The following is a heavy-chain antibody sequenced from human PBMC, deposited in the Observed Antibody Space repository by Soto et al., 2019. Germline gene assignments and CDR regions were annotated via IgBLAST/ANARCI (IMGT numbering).Heavy chain of an antibody. CDR3: ARVGDYDFLSGYYTS. J-gene: IGHJ5*02. V-gene: IGHV3-48*03. Sequence: EVQLVESGGGLVQPGGSLRLSCAASGFTFSSYEMNWVRQAPGKGLEWVSYISSSGSTIYYADSVKGRFTISRDNAKNSLYLQMNSLRAEDTAVYYCARVGDYDFLSGYYTSWGQGTLVTVSS. D-gene: IGHD3-3*01. CDR2: ISSSGSTI. CDR1: GFTFSSYE.